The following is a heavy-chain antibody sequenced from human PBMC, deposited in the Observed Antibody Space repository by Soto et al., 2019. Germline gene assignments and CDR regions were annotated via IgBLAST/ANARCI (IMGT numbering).Heavy chain of an antibody. J-gene: IGHJ6*02. Sequence: SVKVSCKASGGTFSSYAISWVRQAPGQGLEWMGGIIPIFGTANYAQKFQGRVTITADESTSTAYMELSSLRSEDTAVYYCASNFGYSSRWDYYYSGMDVWGQGTTVTVSS. D-gene: IGHD6-13*01. CDR3: ASNFGYSSRWDYYYSGMDV. CDR2: IIPIFGTA. CDR1: GGTFSSYA. V-gene: IGHV1-69*13.